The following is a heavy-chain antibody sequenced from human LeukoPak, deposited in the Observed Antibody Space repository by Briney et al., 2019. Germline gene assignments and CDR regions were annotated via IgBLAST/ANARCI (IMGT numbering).Heavy chain of an antibody. V-gene: IGHV4-4*07. J-gene: IGHJ6*03. Sequence: SETLSLTCTVSGESISSYYWSWIRQPAGKGLEWIGRIYTSGSTNYNPSLKSRVTMSVDTSKNQFSLKLSSVTAADTAVYYCARGRIVVVPAAMENYYYYYMDVWGKGTTVTVSS. D-gene: IGHD2-2*01. CDR1: GESISSYY. CDR3: ARGRIVVVPAAMENYYYYYMDV. CDR2: IYTSGST.